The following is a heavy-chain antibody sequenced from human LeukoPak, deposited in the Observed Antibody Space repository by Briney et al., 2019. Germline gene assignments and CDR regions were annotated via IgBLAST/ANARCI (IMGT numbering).Heavy chain of an antibody. Sequence: GGSLRLSCAASGFTFSSYAMSWVRQAPGKGLEWVSAISGSGGSTYYADSVKGRFTISRDNSKNTLYLQMNSLRAEDTAVYYCAKGHYYDSSGYTEYYFDYWGQGALVTASS. J-gene: IGHJ4*02. CDR1: GFTFSSYA. D-gene: IGHD3-22*01. CDR3: AKGHYYDSSGYTEYYFDY. V-gene: IGHV3-23*01. CDR2: ISGSGGST.